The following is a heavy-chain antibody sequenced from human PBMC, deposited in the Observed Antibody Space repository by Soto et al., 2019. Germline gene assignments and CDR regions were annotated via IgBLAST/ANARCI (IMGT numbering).Heavy chain of an antibody. CDR1: GFTFSSYG. CDR3: AKDSWRS. J-gene: IGHJ4*02. CDR2: ISYDGSNK. Sequence: QVQLVESGGGVVQPGRSLRLSCAASGFTFSSYGMHWVRQAPGKGLEWVAVISYDGSNKYYADSVKGRFTISRDNSKNTLYLQMNSLRAEDTAVYYCAKDSWRSWGQGTLVTVSS. D-gene: IGHD5-12*01. V-gene: IGHV3-30*18.